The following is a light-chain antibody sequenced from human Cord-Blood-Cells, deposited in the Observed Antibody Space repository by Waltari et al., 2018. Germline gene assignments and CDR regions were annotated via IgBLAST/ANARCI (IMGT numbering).Light chain of an antibody. CDR3: QQLT. V-gene: IGKV1-33*01. J-gene: IGKJ4*01. CDR1: QDISNY. Sequence: DIQMTQSPSSLSASVGDRVTITCQASQDISNYLNWYQQKPGKVPKLLIYDASNLETGVPSRFSGSGSGTDFTFTISSLQPEDIATYYCQQLTFGGGTKVEIK. CDR2: DAS.